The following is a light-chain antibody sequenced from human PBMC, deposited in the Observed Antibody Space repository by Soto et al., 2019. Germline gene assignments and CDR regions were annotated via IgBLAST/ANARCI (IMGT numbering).Light chain of an antibody. CDR2: AAS. Sequence: DIQMTQSPSSLSASVGDRVTITCRASQSISNYLNWYQQKPGKAPKLLIYAASSFQSGVPSRFSGSGSGTDFTLTISSLQPEDFASYYCQQSYISLSFGQETRLEIK. J-gene: IGKJ5*01. V-gene: IGKV1-39*01. CDR1: QSISNY. CDR3: QQSYISLS.